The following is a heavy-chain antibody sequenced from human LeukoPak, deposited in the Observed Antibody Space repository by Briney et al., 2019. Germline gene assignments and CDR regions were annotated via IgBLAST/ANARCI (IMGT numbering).Heavy chain of an antibody. V-gene: IGHV4-59*01. CDR3: ARGQKYRNGYTVTELGSGYFDY. J-gene: IGHJ4*02. D-gene: IGHD5-18*01. CDR2: IYYSGRT. CDR1: GGSISSYY. Sequence: SETLSLTCSVSGGSISSYYWSWIRQPPGEGLEWIGYIYYSGRTNYNPSLKSRVTISVDTSTNQFSLTLSSVTAADTAVYYCARGQKYRNGYTVTELGSGYFDYWGQGTLVTVSS.